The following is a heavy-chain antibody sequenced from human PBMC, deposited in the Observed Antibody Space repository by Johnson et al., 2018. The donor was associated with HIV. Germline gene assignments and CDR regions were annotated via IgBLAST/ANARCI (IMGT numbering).Heavy chain of an antibody. Sequence: VQLVESGGGVVQPGRSLRLSCAASGFTFSYYAMHWVRQAPGKGLEWMAVIRYDGTNKYYADSVKGRFTISRDNSKNTLYLQMNSLRAEDTAVYYCARAVARGQWLANGYIWGQGTMVTVSS. CDR1: GFTFSYYA. V-gene: IGHV3-30*04. CDR2: IRYDGTNK. J-gene: IGHJ3*02. D-gene: IGHD6-19*01. CDR3: ARAVARGQWLANGYI.